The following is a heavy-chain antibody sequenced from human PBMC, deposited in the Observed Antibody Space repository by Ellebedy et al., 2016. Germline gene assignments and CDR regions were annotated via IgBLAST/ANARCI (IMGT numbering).Heavy chain of an antibody. CDR1: GFTFNSYG. CDR2: ISYDGSNK. V-gene: IGHV3-30*03. D-gene: IGHD2-8*01. Sequence: GGSLRLSCAASGFTFNSYGMHWVRQAPGKGLEWVAVISYDGSNKYYADSVKGRFTISRDNAKNTLYLQLNSLRAEDTAVYYCARGACMLLSCRSGYGMDVWGQGTTVTVSS. CDR3: ARGACMLLSCRSGYGMDV. J-gene: IGHJ6*02.